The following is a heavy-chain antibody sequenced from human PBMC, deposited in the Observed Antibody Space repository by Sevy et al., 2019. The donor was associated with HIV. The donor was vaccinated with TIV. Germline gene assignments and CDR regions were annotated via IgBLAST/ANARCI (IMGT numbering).Heavy chain of an antibody. D-gene: IGHD2-15*01. V-gene: IGHV3-9*01. CDR2: ISWNSGAI. CDR3: GRAQGYCVINSCFGGSINAFDI. CDR1: GFTFSSYG. Sequence: GGSLRLSCAASGFTFSSYGMHWVRQVPGKGLEWVSGISWNSGAIGYADSVKGRFTISRDNAKNSLHLQMNSLRVEDTALYYCGRAQGYCVINSCFGGSINAFDIWGQGTMVTVSS. J-gene: IGHJ3*02.